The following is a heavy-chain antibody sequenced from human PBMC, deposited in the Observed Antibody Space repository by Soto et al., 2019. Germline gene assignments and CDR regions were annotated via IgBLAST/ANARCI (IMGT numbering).Heavy chain of an antibody. V-gene: IGHV3-7*01. Sequence: PGGSLRLSCAASGFTFSSYWMSWVRQAPGKGLEWVANIKQDGSEKYYVDSVKGRFTISRDNAKNSLYLQMNSLRAEDTAVYYCARGPRDFWSGYYTSDYWGQGTLVTVSS. J-gene: IGHJ4*02. D-gene: IGHD3-3*01. CDR3: ARGPRDFWSGYYTSDY. CDR1: GFTFSSYW. CDR2: IKQDGSEK.